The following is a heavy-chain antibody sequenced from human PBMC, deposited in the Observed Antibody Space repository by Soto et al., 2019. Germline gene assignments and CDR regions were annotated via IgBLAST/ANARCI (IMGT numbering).Heavy chain of an antibody. Sequence: SETLSLTCTVSGGSISSGDYYWSWIRQPPGKGLEWIGYIYYSGSTYYNPSLKSRVTISVDTSKNQFSLKLSSVTAADTAVYYCAREGTIIAAQRYYYYGMDVWGQGTTVT. J-gene: IGHJ6*02. CDR1: GGSISSGDYY. CDR2: IYYSGST. V-gene: IGHV4-30-4*01. CDR3: AREGTIIAAQRYYYYGMDV. D-gene: IGHD6-13*01.